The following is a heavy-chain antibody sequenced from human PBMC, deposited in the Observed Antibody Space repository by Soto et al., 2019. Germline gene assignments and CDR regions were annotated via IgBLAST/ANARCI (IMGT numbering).Heavy chain of an antibody. CDR3: ARHYYDSSAYYPMGS. Sequence: PGESLKISCKGSGYSFNSYWIGWVSQMPGKGLEWMGIIYPGDSDTRYSPSFQGQVTISADKSISTAYLQWSSLRAADTAMYYCARHYYDSSAYYPMGSWGQGTLVIVSS. D-gene: IGHD3-22*01. J-gene: IGHJ5*02. CDR1: GYSFNSYW. CDR2: IYPGDSDT. V-gene: IGHV5-51*01.